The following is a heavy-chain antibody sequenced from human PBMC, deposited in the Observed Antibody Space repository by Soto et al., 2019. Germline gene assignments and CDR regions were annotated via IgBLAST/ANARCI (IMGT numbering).Heavy chain of an antibody. D-gene: IGHD6-19*01. CDR1: GFTFSSYG. Sequence: LRLSCAASGFTFSSYGMHWVRQAPGKGLEWVAVISYDGRNKYYADAVKGRFTISRDNSKNTLYLQMSSLRAEDTAVYYCVKDGSSGWPYFYDMDVWGQGTTVTVSS. J-gene: IGHJ6*02. CDR2: ISYDGRNK. V-gene: IGHV3-30*18. CDR3: VKDGSSGWPYFYDMDV.